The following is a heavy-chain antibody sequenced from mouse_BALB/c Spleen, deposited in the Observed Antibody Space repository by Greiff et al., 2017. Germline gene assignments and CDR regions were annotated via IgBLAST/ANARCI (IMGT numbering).Heavy chain of an antibody. Sequence: EVQLVESGGGLVQPGGSRKLSCAASGFTFSSFGMHWVRQSPEKGLEWVAYISSGSSTIYYADTVQGRFTNSRDNPKNTLFLQMTSLRSEDTAMYYCARWGDGIDYWGQGTTLTVSS. D-gene: IGHD1-2*01. CDR2: ISSGSSTI. V-gene: IGHV5-17*02. CDR3: ARWGDGIDY. J-gene: IGHJ2*01. CDR1: GFTFSSFG.